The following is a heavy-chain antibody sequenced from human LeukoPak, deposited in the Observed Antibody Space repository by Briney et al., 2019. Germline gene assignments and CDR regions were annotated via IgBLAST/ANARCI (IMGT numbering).Heavy chain of an antibody. Sequence: GESLKISCKGSEYSFINYWIGWVRQMPGKGLEWMGIIYPGDSDTRYSPSFQGQVTISADKSISTAYLQWSSLKASDTAMYYCARQRGQWLHYDAFDIWGQGTMVTVSS. V-gene: IGHV5-51*01. CDR3: ARQRGQWLHYDAFDI. J-gene: IGHJ3*02. D-gene: IGHD6-19*01. CDR2: IYPGDSDT. CDR1: EYSFINYW.